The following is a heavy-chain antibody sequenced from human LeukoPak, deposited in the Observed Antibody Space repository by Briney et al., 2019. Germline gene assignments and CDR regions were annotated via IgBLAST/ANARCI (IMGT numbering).Heavy chain of an antibody. J-gene: IGHJ6*02. CDR1: GFTFSSYS. Sequence: GGSLRLSCAASGFTFSSYSMNWVRQAPGKGLEWVSSISSSSSYIYYADSVKGRFTISRDNAKNSLYLQMNSLRAEDTAVYYCARDGPQYCSSTSCYPYYYGMDVWGQGTTVTVSS. CDR2: ISSSSSYI. CDR3: ARDGPQYCSSTSCYPYYYGMDV. D-gene: IGHD2-2*01. V-gene: IGHV3-21*01.